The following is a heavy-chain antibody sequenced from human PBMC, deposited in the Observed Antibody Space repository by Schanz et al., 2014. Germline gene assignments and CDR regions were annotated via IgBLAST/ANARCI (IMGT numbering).Heavy chain of an antibody. CDR1: GFTVSSNH. J-gene: IGHJ4*02. D-gene: IGHD3-22*01. CDR2: IYSGIGA. V-gene: IGHV3-66*01. CDR3: ARVHHYDPSGWGYFDY. Sequence: EGQLAESGGGLVQPGGPLRLSCAVSGFTVSSNHMSWVRQAPGKGLEWVSVIYSGIGAYYADSVKDRFTVSRDNSKNTVYLQMNRLRAEDTAVYYCARVHHYDPSGWGYFDYWGQGALVTVSS.